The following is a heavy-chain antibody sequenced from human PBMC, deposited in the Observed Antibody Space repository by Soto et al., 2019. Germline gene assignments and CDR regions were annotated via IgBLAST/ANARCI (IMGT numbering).Heavy chain of an antibody. CDR2: ISAYNGNT. Sequence: ASVKVSCKASGYTFTSYGISWVRQAPGQGLEWMGWISAYNGNTNYAQKLQGRVTMTTDTSTSTAYMELRSLRSDDTAVYYCARDTILSVWFGRPYYYYGMDVWGQGTTVTVSS. CDR1: GYTFTSYG. CDR3: ARDTILSVWFGRPYYYYGMDV. J-gene: IGHJ6*02. D-gene: IGHD3-10*01. V-gene: IGHV1-18*01.